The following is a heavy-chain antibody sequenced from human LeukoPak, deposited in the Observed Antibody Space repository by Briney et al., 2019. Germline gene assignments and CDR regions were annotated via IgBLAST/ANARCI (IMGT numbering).Heavy chain of an antibody. Sequence: ASVKVSCKASGYSFTSYHLHWVRQAPGQGLEWMGIINPNGGSTNYAQKFQGRVTITADKSTSTAYMELSSLRSEDTAVYYCARDTAYYDSSGYYLDYWGQGTLVTVSS. CDR3: ARDTAYYDSSGYYLDY. CDR1: GYSFTSYH. V-gene: IGHV1-46*01. D-gene: IGHD3-22*01. J-gene: IGHJ4*02. CDR2: INPNGGST.